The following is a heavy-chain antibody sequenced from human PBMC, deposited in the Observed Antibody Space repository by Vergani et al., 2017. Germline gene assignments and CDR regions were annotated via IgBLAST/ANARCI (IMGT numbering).Heavy chain of an antibody. V-gene: IGHV1-2*02. D-gene: IGHD3-9*01. CDR1: GYTFTGYH. CDR2: INPNSGGT. J-gene: IGHJ6*02. Sequence: QVQLVQSGAEVKKPGASVKVSCKASGYTFTGYHMHWVRQAPGKGLEWMGWINPNSGGTTYAQKFQGRVTMTRDTSISTAYMELSRLRSDDTAVYYCAVRYFDCVSYYYGMDVWGQGTTVTVSS. CDR3: AVRYFDCVSYYYGMDV.